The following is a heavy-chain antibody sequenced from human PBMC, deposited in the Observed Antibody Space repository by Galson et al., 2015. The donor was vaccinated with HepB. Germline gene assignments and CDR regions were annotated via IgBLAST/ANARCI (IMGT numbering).Heavy chain of an antibody. Sequence: SVKVSCKASGYTFTSYGISWVRQAPGQGLEWMGWISAYNGNTNYAQKLQGRVTMTTDTSTSTAYMELRSLRSDHTAVYYCARDQSYYDSSGYYSDWGQGTMVTVSS. CDR3: ARDQSYYDSSGYYSD. CDR2: ISAYNGNT. CDR1: GYTFTSYG. D-gene: IGHD3-22*01. V-gene: IGHV1-18*01. J-gene: IGHJ3*01.